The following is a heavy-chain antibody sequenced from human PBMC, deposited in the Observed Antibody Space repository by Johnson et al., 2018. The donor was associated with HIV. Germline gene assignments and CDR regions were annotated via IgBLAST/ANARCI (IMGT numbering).Heavy chain of an antibody. Sequence: VQLVESGGGLVQPGGSLRLSCAASGLTVSNNYMTWVRQGPGKGLEWVSVINSGGGTYYADSVKGRFTISRDNSKNTLYLQMNSLRAEDTAVYYCAKALGGYAFDIWGQGTMVTVSS. J-gene: IGHJ3*02. CDR1: GLTVSNNY. D-gene: IGHD3-3*01. CDR3: AKALGGYAFDI. V-gene: IGHV3-66*02. CDR2: INSGGGT.